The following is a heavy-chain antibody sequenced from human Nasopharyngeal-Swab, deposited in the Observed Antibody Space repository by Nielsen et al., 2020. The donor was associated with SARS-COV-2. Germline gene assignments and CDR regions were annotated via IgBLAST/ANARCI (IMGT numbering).Heavy chain of an antibody. CDR1: GGSISSYY. D-gene: IGHD4-17*01. J-gene: IGHJ4*02. CDR3: AGGFGDYDY. V-gene: IGHV4-59*01. Sequence: SETLSLTCTVSGGSISSYYWSWIRQPPGKGLEWIGYIYYSGSTNYNPSLKSRVTISVDTSKNQFSLKLSSVTAADTAMYYCAGGFGDYDYWGQGTLVTVSS. CDR2: IYYSGST.